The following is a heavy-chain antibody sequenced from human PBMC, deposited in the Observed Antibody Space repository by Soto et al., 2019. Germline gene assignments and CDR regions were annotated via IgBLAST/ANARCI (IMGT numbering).Heavy chain of an antibody. D-gene: IGHD4-17*01. CDR2: IYDSGTT. CDR3: ARRNYGEEGSFFDF. CDR1: GGAITGYY. J-gene: IGHJ4*02. V-gene: IGHV4-59*08. Sequence: QVQLRESGPGLVRPSETLSLTCTVSGGAITGYYWSWIRQPPGKGLEWIGYIYDSGTTTYNAAPKRRVTMSADTSKTQFTLNLRSVPAAETAVYYCARRNYGEEGSFFDFWGQGLLVTVSS.